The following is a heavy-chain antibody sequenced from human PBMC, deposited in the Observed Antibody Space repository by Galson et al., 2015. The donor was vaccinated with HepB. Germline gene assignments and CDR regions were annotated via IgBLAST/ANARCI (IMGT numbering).Heavy chain of an antibody. CDR1: GYTFTSYG. J-gene: IGHJ6*02. CDR3: ARVRGQDSSSWYGMDV. Sequence: SVKVSCKASGYTFTSYGISWVRQAPGQGLEWMGWISAYNGNTNYAQKLQGRVTMTTDTSTSTAYMELRSLRSDDTAVYYCARVRGQDSSSWYGMDVWGQGTTVTVSS. V-gene: IGHV1-18*04. D-gene: IGHD6-13*01. CDR2: ISAYNGNT.